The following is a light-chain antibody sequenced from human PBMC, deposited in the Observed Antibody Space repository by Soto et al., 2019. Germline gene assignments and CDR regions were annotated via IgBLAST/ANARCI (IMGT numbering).Light chain of an antibody. Sequence: DIVLTQSPGTLSLSPGERATLSCRASQSVSSNYLAWYPQKPGQAPRLLIYGASTRATGVPDRFSGSGSGTDFTLTISRLEPEDFAVYHCQQYGSLSWTFGQGTKVDNK. V-gene: IGKV3-20*01. CDR1: QSVSSNY. J-gene: IGKJ1*01. CDR3: QQYGSLSWT. CDR2: GAS.